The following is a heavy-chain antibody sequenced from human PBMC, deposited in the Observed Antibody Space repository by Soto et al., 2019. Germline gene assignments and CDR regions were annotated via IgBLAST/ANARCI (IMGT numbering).Heavy chain of an antibody. CDR2: ISAAGRDI. Sequence: EMQLVESGGGLVKPGGSLRLSCKVSGFSLSSLNWVRQAPGKGLEWVSSISAAGRDIHYADYVKGRFTISRDNANNTMSLQMNSLRDGDTAVYYCTRGRGDFDPWGQGTLVIVSS. V-gene: IGHV3-21*02. CDR3: TRGRGDFDP. CDR1: GFSLSS. D-gene: IGHD3-10*01. J-gene: IGHJ5*02.